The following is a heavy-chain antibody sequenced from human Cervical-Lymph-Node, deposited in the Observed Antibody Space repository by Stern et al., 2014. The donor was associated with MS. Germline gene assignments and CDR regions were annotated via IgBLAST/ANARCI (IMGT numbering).Heavy chain of an antibody. V-gene: IGHV1-69*01. CDR3: ARGPYNRDFFEY. D-gene: IGHD1-1*01. CDR2: IIPVVGTA. CDR1: GGTFSRYG. Sequence: VQLVESGAEVRKPWSSVKVSCKASGGTFSRYGISWGRQAPGQGREWMGGIIPVVGTADYAEQFQGRVTITADGSTSTAYMELSSLTSADTAVYYCARGPYNRDFFEYWGQGTLVTVSS. J-gene: IGHJ4*02.